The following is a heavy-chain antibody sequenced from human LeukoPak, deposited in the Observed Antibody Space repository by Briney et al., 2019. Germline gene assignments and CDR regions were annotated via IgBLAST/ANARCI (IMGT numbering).Heavy chain of an antibody. CDR2: IIPMLGTP. Sequence: ASVKDSCKASGGSFNSYIISWVRQAPGQGLEWMGRIIPMLGTPNYAQKFQGRITIIADKSTNTASMELSSLRFEDTAVYYCASGGVVTNPWGQYQFDYWGQGTLVTVSS. D-gene: IGHD3-22*01. J-gene: IGHJ4*02. CDR1: GGSFNSYI. V-gene: IGHV1-69*08. CDR3: ASGGVVTNPWGQYQFDY.